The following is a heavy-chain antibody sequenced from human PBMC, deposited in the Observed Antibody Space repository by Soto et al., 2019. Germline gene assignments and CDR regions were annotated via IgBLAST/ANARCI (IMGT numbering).Heavy chain of an antibody. CDR1: GFTFSSYW. Sequence: PGVSLRLSCAASGFTFSSYWMSWVRQAPGKGLEWVANIKQDGSEKYYVDSVKGRFTISRDNAKNSLYLQMNSLRAEDTAVYYCARDHPFKDTAMVTADYWGQGTLVTVSS. CDR2: IKQDGSEK. CDR3: ARDHPFKDTAMVTADY. V-gene: IGHV3-7*05. D-gene: IGHD5-18*01. J-gene: IGHJ4*02.